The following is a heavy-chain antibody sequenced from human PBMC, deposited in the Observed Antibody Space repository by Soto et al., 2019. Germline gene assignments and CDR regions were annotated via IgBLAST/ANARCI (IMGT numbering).Heavy chain of an antibody. V-gene: IGHV4-4*02. J-gene: IGHJ4*02. CDR1: SGSISSSNW. CDR3: ARKEDYETHPYFDY. CDR2: IYHSGST. D-gene: IGHD4-17*01. Sequence: SETLSLTCAVSSGSISSSNWWSWVRQPPGKGLEWIGEIYHSGSTNYNPSLKSRVTISVDKSKNQFSLKLSSVTAADTAVYYCARKEDYETHPYFDYWGQGTLVTVSS.